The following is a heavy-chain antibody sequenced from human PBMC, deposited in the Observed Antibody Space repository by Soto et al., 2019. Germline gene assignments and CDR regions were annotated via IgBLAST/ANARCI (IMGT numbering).Heavy chain of an antibody. CDR1: GFTFSNAW. V-gene: IGHV3-15*01. CDR3: TTGYCSSTSCFLDY. Sequence: GGSLRLSCAASGFTFSNAWMSWVRQAPGKGLEWVGRIKSKTDGGTTDYAAPVKGRFTISRDDSKNTLYLQMNSLKTEDTAVYYCTTGYCSSTSCFLDYWGQGTLVTVSS. D-gene: IGHD2-2*01. CDR2: IKSKTDGGTT. J-gene: IGHJ4*02.